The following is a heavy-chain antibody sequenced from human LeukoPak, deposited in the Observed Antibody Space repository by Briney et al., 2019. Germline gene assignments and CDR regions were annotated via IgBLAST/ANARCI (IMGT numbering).Heavy chain of an antibody. CDR3: ARASSLDYGSGSFDY. Sequence: SETLSLTCTVSGGSISSGGYYCSWIRQHPGKGLECIGYIYYSGSTYYNPSPKSRVTISVDTSKNQFSLKLSSVTAADTAVYYCARASSLDYGSGSFDYWGQGTLVTVSS. CDR2: IYYSGST. J-gene: IGHJ4*02. D-gene: IGHD3-10*01. CDR1: GGSISSGGYY. V-gene: IGHV4-31*03.